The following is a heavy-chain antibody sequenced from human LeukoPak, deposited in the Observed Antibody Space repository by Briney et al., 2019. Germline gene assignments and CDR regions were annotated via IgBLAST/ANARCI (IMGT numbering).Heavy chain of an antibody. CDR2: VYTSGNT. V-gene: IGHV4-61*02. D-gene: IGHD3/OR15-3a*01. CDR1: GVSISSGSYY. J-gene: IGHJ6*04. Sequence: NSSGTLSLTCTVSGVSISSGSYYWSWIRQPAGKGLEWIGRVYTSGNTNYSPSLQSRVTISVDTSKNQFSLKLTSVTVADTAVYYCAAERDSLPLYRDVWGKGTTVTVSS. CDR3: AAERDSLPLYRDV.